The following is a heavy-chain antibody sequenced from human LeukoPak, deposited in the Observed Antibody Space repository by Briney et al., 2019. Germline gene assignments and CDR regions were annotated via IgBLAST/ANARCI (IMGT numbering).Heavy chain of an antibody. V-gene: IGHV3-33*01. CDR3: ARDRDRTLRYCSGGSCYAFDY. CDR1: GFTFSSYG. Sequence: GGSLRLSCAASGFTFSSYGMHWARQAPGKGLEWVAVIWYDGSDKYYADSVKGRFTISRDNSKNTLYLQMNSLRAEDTAVYYCARDRDRTLRYCSGGSCYAFDYWGQGTLVTVSS. D-gene: IGHD2-15*01. J-gene: IGHJ4*02. CDR2: IWYDGSDK.